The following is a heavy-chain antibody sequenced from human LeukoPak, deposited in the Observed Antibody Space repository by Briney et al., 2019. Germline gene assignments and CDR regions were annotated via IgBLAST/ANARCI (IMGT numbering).Heavy chain of an antibody. CDR3: ARETKLLANPQYYFFMDV. J-gene: IGHJ6*03. Sequence: SETLSLTCAVYGGSFSGYYWTWIRQAPGKGLEWIGEINPRGSTIHNPSLKSRVTISLDTSKNQFSLKLSSVTAADTAAYYCARETKLLANPQYYFFMDVWGKGTTVTVSS. D-gene: IGHD2-15*01. V-gene: IGHV4-34*01. CDR2: INPRGST. CDR1: GGSFSGYY.